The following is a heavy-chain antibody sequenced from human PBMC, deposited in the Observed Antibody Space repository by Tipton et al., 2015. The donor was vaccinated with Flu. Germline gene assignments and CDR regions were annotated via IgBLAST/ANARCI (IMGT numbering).Heavy chain of an antibody. Sequence: TLSLTCSLSGDSIGSNYYWGWIRQAPGKGLEWIGNIYHRGNTYHNPSLKSRVTISVDTSKNQVSLNLSSVTAADTAVYYCAKWSSSWWSFDYWGQGALVTVSS. CDR1: GDSIGSNYY. CDR3: AKWSSSWWSFDY. V-gene: IGHV4-38-2*01. CDR2: IYHRGNT. J-gene: IGHJ4*02. D-gene: IGHD6-13*01.